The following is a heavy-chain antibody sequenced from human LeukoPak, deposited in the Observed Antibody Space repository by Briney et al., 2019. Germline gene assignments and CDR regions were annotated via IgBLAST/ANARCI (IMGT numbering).Heavy chain of an antibody. CDR1: GGTFSSYA. CDR2: INPHSGGT. V-gene: IGHV1-2*02. J-gene: IGHJ4*02. Sequence: ASVKVSCKASGGTFSSYAISWVRQAPGQGLEWMGWINPHSGGTRYAQRFQGRVTMTRDTSISTAYMELSRLTSDDTAVYYCGRPNYGDYWGYFEYWAQGTLVTVSS. CDR3: GRPNYGDYWGYFEY. D-gene: IGHD4-17*01.